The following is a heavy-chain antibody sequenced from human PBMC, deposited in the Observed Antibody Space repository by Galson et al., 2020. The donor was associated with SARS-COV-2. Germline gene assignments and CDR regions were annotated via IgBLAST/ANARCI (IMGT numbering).Heavy chain of an antibody. Sequence: GGSLRLSCEASGFTFSSYGMPWVRQAPGKGLEWVAVIWYDGSNKYYADSVKGRFTISRDNSKNTLYLQMNSLRAEGTAVYYCARDRIRYFDLWGRGTLVTVSS. V-gene: IGHV3-33*01. CDR3: ARDRIRYFDL. CDR2: IWYDGSNK. J-gene: IGHJ2*01. CDR1: GFTFSSYG.